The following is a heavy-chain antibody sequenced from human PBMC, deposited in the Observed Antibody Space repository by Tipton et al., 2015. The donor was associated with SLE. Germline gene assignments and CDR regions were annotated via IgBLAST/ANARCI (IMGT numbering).Heavy chain of an antibody. V-gene: IGHV3-7*01. J-gene: IGHJ6*02. CDR1: GFNLSSHW. Sequence: SLRLSCVTSGFNLSSHWMSWVRQAPGKGLEWVANIDENGSEKYYVDSVKGRFTISRDSAKTSLYLQMNGLRAEDTAVYYCAKDGRWEMEGGLDVWGQGATVTVSS. CDR3: AKDGRWEMEGGLDV. CDR2: IDENGSEK. D-gene: IGHD5-24*01.